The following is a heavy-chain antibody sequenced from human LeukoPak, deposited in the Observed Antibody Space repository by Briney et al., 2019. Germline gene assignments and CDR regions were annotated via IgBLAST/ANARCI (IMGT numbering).Heavy chain of an antibody. CDR3: ARDSRLGGDYYYGMDV. Sequence: PGGSLRLSCAASGFTFSSYAMSWVRQAPGKGLEWIGYIYYSGSTNYNPSLKSRVTISVDTSKNQFSLKLSSVTAADTAVYYCARDSRLGGDYYYGMDVWGQGTTVTVSS. CDR1: GFTFSSYA. J-gene: IGHJ6*02. V-gene: IGHV4-59*01. D-gene: IGHD6-6*01. CDR2: IYYSGST.